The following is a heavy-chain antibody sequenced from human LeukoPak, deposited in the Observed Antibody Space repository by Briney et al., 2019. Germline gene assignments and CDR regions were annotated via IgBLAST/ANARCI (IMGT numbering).Heavy chain of an antibody. CDR3: AREEYTYGHGGFDF. D-gene: IGHD5-18*01. V-gene: IGHV3-7*01. CDR1: GFTFSNYW. J-gene: IGHJ4*02. CDR2: IKQDGSEK. Sequence: GGSLRLSCAASGFTFSNYWMSWVRQAPGKGPEWVANIKQDGSEKYYVDSVKGRFTISRDNAESSLYLQLNSLRAEDTAVYYCAREEYTYGHGGFDFWGQGSLVTTSS.